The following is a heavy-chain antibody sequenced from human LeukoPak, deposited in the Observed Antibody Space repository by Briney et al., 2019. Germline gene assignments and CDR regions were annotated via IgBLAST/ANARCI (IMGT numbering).Heavy chain of an antibody. CDR2: INTNTGNP. V-gene: IGHV7-4-1*02. Sequence: ASVKVSCKASGYTFTNYAMNWVRQAPGQGLEWMGWINTNTGNPTYAQGFTGRFVFSLDTSVSTAYLQISSLKAEDTAVYYCARESDIAAAVPFDPWGQGTLVTVSS. D-gene: IGHD6-13*01. J-gene: IGHJ5*02. CDR3: ARESDIAAAVPFDP. CDR1: GYTFTNYA.